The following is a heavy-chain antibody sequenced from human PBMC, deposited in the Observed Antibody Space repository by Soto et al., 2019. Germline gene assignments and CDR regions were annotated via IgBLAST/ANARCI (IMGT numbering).Heavy chain of an antibody. CDR1: GGSIANNNYF. CDR3: AKVVVGATSHSDFDS. V-gene: IGHV4-39*01. J-gene: IGHJ4*02. CDR2: AAYSGGT. D-gene: IGHD2-15*01. Sequence: SETLSLTCTVSGGSIANNNYFLFCIRRPPGKGLEWIGSAAYSGGTYKNPSLKSRLTISVDTSKNQFSLKLTSVTAADTAVYYCAKVVVGATSHSDFDSWGQGTLVTVSS.